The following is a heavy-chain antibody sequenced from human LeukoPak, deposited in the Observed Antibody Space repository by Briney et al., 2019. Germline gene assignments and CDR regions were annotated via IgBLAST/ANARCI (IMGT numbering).Heavy chain of an antibody. J-gene: IGHJ6*02. CDR2: ISGSGGST. CDR1: GFTFSGYA. D-gene: IGHD6-19*01. V-gene: IGHV3-23*01. Sequence: GGSLRLSCAAFGFTFSGYAMSWVRQAPGKGLEWVSAISGSGGSTYYADSVKGRFTISRDNSKNTLYLQMNSLRAEDTAVYYCAKSGGWTPYYYGMDVWGQGTTVTVSS. CDR3: AKSGGWTPYYYGMDV.